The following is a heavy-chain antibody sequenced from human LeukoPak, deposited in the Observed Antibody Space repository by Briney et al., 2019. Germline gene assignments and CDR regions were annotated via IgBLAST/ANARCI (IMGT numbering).Heavy chain of an antibody. Sequence: SETLSLTCTVSGGSISSYYWSWIRQPPGKGLEWIGYVYYSGSTNYNPSLKSRVTISVDTSKNQFSLKLSSVTAADTAVYYCARDNQYLYYMDVWGKGTTVTVSS. V-gene: IGHV4-59*01. D-gene: IGHD2/OR15-2a*01. CDR1: GGSISSYY. CDR3: ARDNQYLYYMDV. J-gene: IGHJ6*03. CDR2: VYYSGST.